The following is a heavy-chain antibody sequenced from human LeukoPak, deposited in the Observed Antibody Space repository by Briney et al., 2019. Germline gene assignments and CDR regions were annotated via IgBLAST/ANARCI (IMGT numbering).Heavy chain of an antibody. V-gene: IGHV3-23*01. CDR2: ISGSGGST. J-gene: IGHJ4*02. CDR1: GFTFSSYA. D-gene: IGHD2-2*01. Sequence: PSGGSLRLSRAASGFTFSSYAMSWVRQAPGKGLEWVSAISGSGGSTYYADSVKGRFTISRDNSKNTLYLQMNSLRAEDTAVYYCAKRYCSGTSCYVDYWGQGTLVTVSS. CDR3: AKRYCSGTSCYVDY.